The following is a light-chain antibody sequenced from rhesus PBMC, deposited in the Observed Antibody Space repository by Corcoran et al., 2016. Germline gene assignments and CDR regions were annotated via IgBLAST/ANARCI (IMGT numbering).Light chain of an antibody. CDR2: YTS. V-gene: IGKV1-66*01. CDR3: QQYSNFPWT. Sequence: DIQMTQSPSSLSASVGDTVTITCRASQDIKYYLNWYQQKPGKAPKTMIYYTSNLETGVPSRFSGGGSGTDDTLTISGLQPEDFATYYCQQYSNFPWTFGPGTSVEIK. CDR1: QDIKYY. J-gene: IGKJ1*01.